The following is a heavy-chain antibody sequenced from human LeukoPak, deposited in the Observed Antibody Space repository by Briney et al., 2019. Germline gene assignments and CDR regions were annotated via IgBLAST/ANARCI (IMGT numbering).Heavy chain of an antibody. V-gene: IGHV4-61*02. CDR1: GDSISSGSYY. CDR3: ARDGAYCSSTSCYNWFDP. J-gene: IGHJ5*02. Sequence: SETLSLTCTVSGDSISSGSYYWSWIRQPAGKGLEWIGRIYSSGSTNYNPSPKSRVTISVDTSKNQFSLTLSSVTAADTAVYYCARDGAYCSSTSCYNWFDPWGQGTLVTVSS. CDR2: IYSSGST. D-gene: IGHD2-2*01.